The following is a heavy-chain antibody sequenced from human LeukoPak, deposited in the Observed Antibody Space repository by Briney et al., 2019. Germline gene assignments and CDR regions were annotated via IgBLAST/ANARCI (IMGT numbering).Heavy chain of an antibody. CDR2: ISGSGGST. CDR3: AKDLYGFNYYYMDV. J-gene: IGHJ6*03. D-gene: IGHD3-10*01. Sequence: GGSLRLSCAASGFTFSSYAMSWVRQAPGKGLEWVSAISGSGGSTYYADSVKGRFTISRDNSKNTLYLQMNSLRAEDTAVYYCAKDLYGFNYYYMDVWGKGTTVTVSS. CDR1: GFTFSSYA. V-gene: IGHV3-23*01.